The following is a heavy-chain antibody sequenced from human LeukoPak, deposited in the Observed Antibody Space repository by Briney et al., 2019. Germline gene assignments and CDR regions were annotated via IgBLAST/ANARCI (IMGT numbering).Heavy chain of an antibody. CDR1: GYTFIGYY. J-gene: IGHJ4*02. D-gene: IGHD2-21*02. Sequence: ASVKVSCKTSGYTFIGYYMHWVRQAPGQGLEWMGWINPNSGGTNYAQKFQGGVTMTRDTSISTAYMELGRLRSDDTAVYYCARGPSSTVTAGYFDYWGQGTLVTVSS. CDR2: INPNSGGT. V-gene: IGHV1-2*02. CDR3: ARGPSSTVTAGYFDY.